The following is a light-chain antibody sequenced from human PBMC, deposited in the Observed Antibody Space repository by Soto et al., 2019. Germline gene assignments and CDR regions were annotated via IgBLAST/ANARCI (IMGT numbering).Light chain of an antibody. CDR3: QQYTNTNNPWM. CDR2: DAS. Sequence: DIQMTQSPSTLSASVGDRVTITCRASQTISTWMAWYQQKPVKAPKLLVYDASTLQSGVASRFSGSGSGTEFTLIISGLQPDDSATYYCQQYTNTNNPWMFGQRTKV. J-gene: IGKJ1*01. CDR1: QTISTW. V-gene: IGKV1-5*01.